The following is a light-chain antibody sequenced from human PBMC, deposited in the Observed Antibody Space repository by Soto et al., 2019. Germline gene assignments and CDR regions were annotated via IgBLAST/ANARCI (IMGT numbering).Light chain of an antibody. CDR1: QSISSW. CDR2: DAS. Sequence: DIQMTQSPSTLSASVGDRVTITCRASQSISSWLAWYQQKPGKAPKLLIYDASSLESGVPSRFSGSGSGTEFTLTISSLEPEDFAVYYCHQRTNWPLYTFGQGTKLEIK. CDR3: HQRTNWPLYT. V-gene: IGKV1-5*01. J-gene: IGKJ2*01.